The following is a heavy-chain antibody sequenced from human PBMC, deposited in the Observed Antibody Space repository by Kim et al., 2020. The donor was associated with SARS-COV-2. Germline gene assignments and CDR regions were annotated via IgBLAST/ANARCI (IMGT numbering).Heavy chain of an antibody. Sequence: GGSLRLSCAASGFIFDDYAMHWVRQVPGKGLEWVSGINWNGGDMGYADSVRGRFIVSRDNANRSLFLQMDSVRPDDSALYYCTRHSASARTGRFFALWGR. CDR3: TRHSASARTGRFFAL. V-gene: IGHV3-9*01. J-gene: IGHJ2*01. CDR1: GFIFDDYA. CDR2: INWNGGDM. D-gene: IGHD2-2*01.